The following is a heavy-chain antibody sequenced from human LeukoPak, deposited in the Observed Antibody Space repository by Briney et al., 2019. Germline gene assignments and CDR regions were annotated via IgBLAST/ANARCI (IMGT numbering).Heavy chain of an antibody. D-gene: IGHD2/OR15-2a*01. J-gene: IGHJ4*02. CDR1: GYTFTSYD. CDR2: MNPNSGNT. V-gene: IGHV1-8*01. CDR3: ARDLSFYKPEASFDY. Sequence: GSVKVSCKASGYTFTSYDINWVRQATGQGLEWMGWMNPNSGNTGYAQKFQGRVTMTRNTSISTAYMELSSLRSEDTAVYYCARDLSFYKPEASFDYWGQGTLVTVSS.